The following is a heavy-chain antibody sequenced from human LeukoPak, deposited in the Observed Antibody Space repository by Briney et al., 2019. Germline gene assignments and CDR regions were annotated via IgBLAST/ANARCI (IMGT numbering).Heavy chain of an antibody. Sequence: ASVKVSCKATGYTFTAYYMHWVRQAPGQGLEWMGLINPSGSDTVYAQKFQGRVTMTRDMSTSTDYMELSSLRFDDAAVYYCARDNSVGDTAWWFDPWGQGTLVTVSS. J-gene: IGHJ5*02. CDR3: ARDNSVGDTAWWFDP. V-gene: IGHV1-46*01. D-gene: IGHD1-26*01. CDR2: INPSGSDT. CDR1: GYTFTAYY.